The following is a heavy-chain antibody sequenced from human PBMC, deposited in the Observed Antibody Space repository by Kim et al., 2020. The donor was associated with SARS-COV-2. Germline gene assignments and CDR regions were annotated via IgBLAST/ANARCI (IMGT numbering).Heavy chain of an antibody. Sequence: IYHADLLKGRFTISRDDAKNSLYLHMNSLRAEDTAVYYCARDDTSYGMDVWGQGTTVTVSS. J-gene: IGHJ6*02. D-gene: IGHD2-2*02. V-gene: IGHV3-21*01. CDR2: I. CDR3: ARDDTSYGMDV.